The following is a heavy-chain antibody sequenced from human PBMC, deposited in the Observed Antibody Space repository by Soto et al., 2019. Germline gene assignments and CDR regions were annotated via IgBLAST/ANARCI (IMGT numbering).Heavy chain of an antibody. J-gene: IGHJ4*02. CDR2: IDYDGSNT. V-gene: IGHV3-74*01. Sequence: PGGSLRLSCAASGFTFSNSWMHWVRQVPGKGLVWVSRIDYDGSNTNYADSVKGRFTISRDNAKNRFYLQMNDLRAEDTAVYYCATNPSGYSYGLFDCWGQGTPVTVSS. CDR3: ATNPSGYSYGLFDC. CDR1: GFTFSNSW. D-gene: IGHD5-18*01.